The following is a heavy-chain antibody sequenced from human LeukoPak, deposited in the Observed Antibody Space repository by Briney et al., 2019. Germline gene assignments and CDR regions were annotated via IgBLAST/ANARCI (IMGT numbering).Heavy chain of an antibody. J-gene: IGHJ4*02. CDR3: VRAPATNEWRCMDY. Sequence: RGGPLRLSCAASGFTVGSNYMSWVRQAPGKGLEWVANLKQVGSDKRYADPVKGRFTISRDNAKNSLYLQMNSLRAEDTGVYYCVRAPATNEWRCMDYWGQGTLVTVSS. D-gene: IGHD2-8*02. V-gene: IGHV3-7*01. CDR1: GFTVGSNY. CDR2: LKQVGSDK.